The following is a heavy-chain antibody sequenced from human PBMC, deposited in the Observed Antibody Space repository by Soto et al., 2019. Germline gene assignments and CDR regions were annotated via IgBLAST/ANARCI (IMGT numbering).Heavy chain of an antibody. Sequence: QVQLQESGPGLVKPSETLSLTCTVSGGSISSYYWSWIRQPPGKGLEWIGYIYYSGSTNYNPSLKGRVPLSVDTSKNQCSLKLSSVTAADTAVYCCAGDPPPVVIWGQGTMVTVSS. D-gene: IGHD3-16*01. V-gene: IGHV4-59*01. CDR2: IYYSGST. CDR1: GGSISSYY. J-gene: IGHJ3*02. CDR3: AGDPPPVVI.